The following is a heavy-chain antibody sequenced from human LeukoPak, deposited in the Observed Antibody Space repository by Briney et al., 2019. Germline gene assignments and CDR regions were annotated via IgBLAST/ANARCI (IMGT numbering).Heavy chain of an antibody. Sequence: PSETLSLTCTVSGGSISSYYWSWIRQPPGKGLEWIGYIYYSGSTNYNPSLKSRVAISVDTSKNQFSLKLSSVTAADTAVYYCARTAGTGGGWFDPWGQGTLVTVSS. CDR3: ARTAGTGGGWFDP. CDR1: GGSISSYY. J-gene: IGHJ5*02. D-gene: IGHD6-13*01. CDR2: IYYSGST. V-gene: IGHV4-59*01.